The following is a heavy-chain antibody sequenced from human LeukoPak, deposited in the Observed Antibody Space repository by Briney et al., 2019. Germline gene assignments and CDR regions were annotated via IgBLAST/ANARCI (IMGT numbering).Heavy chain of an antibody. CDR3: AIGGRGGMTTVGLDAFDI. V-gene: IGHV1-18*01. CDR2: IIPYNGNT. D-gene: IGHD4-23*01. Sequence: GASVKVSCKASGYTFSNYGISWVRQAPGQGLEWMGWIIPYNGNTNYAQKLQGRVTMTTDTSTNTAYMDLRSLRSDDTAVYYCAIGGRGGMTTVGLDAFDIWGQGTMVTVSS. J-gene: IGHJ3*02. CDR1: GYTFSNYG.